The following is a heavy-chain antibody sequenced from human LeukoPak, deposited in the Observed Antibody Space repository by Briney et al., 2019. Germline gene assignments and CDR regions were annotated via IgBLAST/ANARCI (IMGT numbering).Heavy chain of an antibody. J-gene: IGHJ4*02. CDR2: LYGTGST. D-gene: IGHD3-16*01. Sequence: SETLSLTCAVSGYSLGKNYYWGWIRQPPGKGLEWIGRLYGTGSTSYNPSLMNRVTMSVDTSNNHFSLKLTSVTAADTAVYCCARYDSRGSASTRFDYWGQGILVTISS. CDR3: ARYDSRGSASTRFDY. CDR1: GYSLGKNYY. V-gene: IGHV4-38-2*01.